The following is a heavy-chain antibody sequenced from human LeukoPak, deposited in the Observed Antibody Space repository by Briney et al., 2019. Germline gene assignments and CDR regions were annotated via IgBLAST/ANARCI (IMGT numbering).Heavy chain of an antibody. D-gene: IGHD3-22*01. CDR1: GFTVSSNS. CDR3: ARVPYYYDSSGYYFDY. V-gene: IGHV3-53*01. CDR2: IYSGGNT. J-gene: IGHJ4*02. Sequence: GGSLRLSCAVSGFTVSSNSMSWVRQAPGKGLEWVSFIYSGGNTHYSDSVKGRFTISRDNSKNTLYLQMNSLRAEDTAVYYCARVPYYYDSSGYYFDYWGQGTLVTVSS.